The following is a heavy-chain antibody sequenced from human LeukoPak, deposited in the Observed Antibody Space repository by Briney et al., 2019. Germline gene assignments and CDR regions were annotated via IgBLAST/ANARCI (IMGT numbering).Heavy chain of an antibody. CDR2: ISWDGVNT. J-gene: IGHJ3*01. D-gene: IGHD1-26*01. CDR1: GFTFDDFT. V-gene: IGHV3-43*01. Sequence: PGGSLRLSCAASGFTFDDFTMHWVRHPPGKGLEWVSLISWDGVNTYYSDSVKCRFRISRDNSKNSLYLQMNSLTTEDIAFYYCAKDGREGAFDVWGQGTLVTVSS. CDR3: AKDGREGAFDV.